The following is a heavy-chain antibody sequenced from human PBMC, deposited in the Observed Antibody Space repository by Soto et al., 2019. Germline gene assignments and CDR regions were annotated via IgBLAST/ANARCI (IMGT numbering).Heavy chain of an antibody. D-gene: IGHD3-9*01. CDR2: IYYSGST. CDR1: GGSISSSSYY. CDR3: ALGGLVTTFMDV. Sequence: PSETLSLTCTVSGGSISSSSYYWGWIRQPPGKGLEWIGSIYYSGSTYYNPSLKSRVTISVDTSKNQFSLKLSSVTAADTAAYYCALGGLVTTFMDVWGKGTTVTVSS. J-gene: IGHJ6*03. V-gene: IGHV4-39*01.